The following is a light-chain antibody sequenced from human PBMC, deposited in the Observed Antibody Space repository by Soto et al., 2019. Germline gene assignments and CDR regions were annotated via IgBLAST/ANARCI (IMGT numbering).Light chain of an antibody. Sequence: QSALTQPASVSGSPGQSITISCTGTSSDVGGYNYVSWYQQHPAKVPKLMIYHVSNRPSGVSDRFSGSKSGNTASLTISGLQAEDEGDYYCYSYTTSSTYVFGTGTKVPVL. CDR2: HVS. J-gene: IGLJ1*01. CDR1: SSDVGGYNY. CDR3: YSYTTSSTYV. V-gene: IGLV2-14*01.